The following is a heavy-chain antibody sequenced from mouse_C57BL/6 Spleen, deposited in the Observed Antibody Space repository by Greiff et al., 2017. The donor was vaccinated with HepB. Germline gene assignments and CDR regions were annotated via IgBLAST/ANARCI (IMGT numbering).Heavy chain of an antibody. J-gene: IGHJ1*03. CDR2: INPNNGGT. V-gene: IGHV1-26*01. CDR3: ARYADDFDV. Sequence: EVQLQQSGPELVKPGASVKISCKASGYTFTDYYMNWVKQSHGKSLEWIGDINPNNGGTSYNQKFKGKATLTVDNSSSTAYMELRSLTSEDSAVYYCARYADDFDVWGTGTTVTVSS. CDR1: GYTFTDYY.